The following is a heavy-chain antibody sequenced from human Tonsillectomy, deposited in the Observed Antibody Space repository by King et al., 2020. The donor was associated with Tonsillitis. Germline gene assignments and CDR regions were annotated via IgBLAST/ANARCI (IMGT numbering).Heavy chain of an antibody. V-gene: IGHV3-23*04. CDR2: ISGSGGST. CDR3: AKDKRFRYDILTGSQGGFAFDI. CDR1: GFTFSSYA. J-gene: IGHJ3*02. D-gene: IGHD3-9*01. Sequence: EVQLVESGGGLVQPGGSLRLSCAASGFTFSSYAMSWVRQPPGKGLEWVSAISGSGGSTYYADSVKGRFTISRDNSKNTLYLQMNSLRAEDTAVYYCAKDKRFRYDILTGSQGGFAFDIWGQGTMVTVSS.